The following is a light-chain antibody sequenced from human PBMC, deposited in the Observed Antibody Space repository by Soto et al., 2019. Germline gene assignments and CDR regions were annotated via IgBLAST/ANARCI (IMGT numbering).Light chain of an antibody. CDR1: SSDVGGHNY. CDR3: SSYAGSSSV. Sequence: QSVLTQPPSASGSPGQSFAISCTGSSSDVGGHNYVSWYQQHPGKAPKLMMYAVNKRPSGVPDRFSGSKSGNTASLTVSGLQAEDEADYYSSSYAGSSSVFGEGTKVTVL. CDR2: AVN. V-gene: IGLV2-8*01. J-gene: IGLJ7*01.